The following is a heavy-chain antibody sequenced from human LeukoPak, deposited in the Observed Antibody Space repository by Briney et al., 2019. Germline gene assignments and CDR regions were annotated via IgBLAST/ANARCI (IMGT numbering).Heavy chain of an antibody. Sequence: GGSLRLSCAASGFTFSSYGMHWVRQAPGKGLEWVAFIRYDGSNKYYADSVKGRFTISRDNSKDTLYLQMNSLRAEDTAVYYCAPTDCSGGSCYSGQFDYWGQGTLVIVSS. CDR1: GFTFSSYG. D-gene: IGHD2-15*01. V-gene: IGHV3-30*02. CDR2: IRYDGSNK. J-gene: IGHJ4*02. CDR3: APTDCSGGSCYSGQFDY.